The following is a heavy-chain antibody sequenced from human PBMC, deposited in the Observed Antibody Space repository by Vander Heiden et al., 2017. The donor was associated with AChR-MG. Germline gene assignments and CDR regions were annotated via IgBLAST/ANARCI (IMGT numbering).Heavy chain of an antibody. Sequence: EVQLVESGGGLVQPGGYLRLSCAASGFPFSSYYMNWVRKAPGKGLEWVSYISSSGTTIYYADSVKGRFTISRDNAKNSLYLQMNSLRAEDTAVYYCARRRSGAFDIWGQGTMVTVSS. CDR2: ISSSGTTI. J-gene: IGHJ3*02. V-gene: IGHV3-48*01. CDR1: GFPFSSYY. CDR3: ARRRSGAFDI.